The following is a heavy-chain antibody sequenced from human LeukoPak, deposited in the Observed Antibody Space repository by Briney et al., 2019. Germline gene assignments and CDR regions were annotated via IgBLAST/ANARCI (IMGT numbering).Heavy chain of an antibody. CDR2: IIPIFGTE. CDR3: ARETAAGTFGY. J-gene: IGHJ4*02. D-gene: IGHD1/OR15-1a*01. Sequence: SVTVCCNASGGTFSIYAISWVRQPHGQGRGWMGGIIPIFGTENYSQKFQGRGTITADESTSKAYMELSSLRSEDTAVYYCARETAAGTFGYWGQGPLVTVS. CDR1: GGTFSIYA. V-gene: IGHV1-69*01.